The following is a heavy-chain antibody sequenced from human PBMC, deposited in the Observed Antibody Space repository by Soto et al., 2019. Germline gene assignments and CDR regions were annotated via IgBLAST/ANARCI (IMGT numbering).Heavy chain of an antibody. V-gene: IGHV4-61*01. D-gene: IGHD3-10*02. Sequence: PSETLSLTCTVSGGSVSSGSYYWSLIRQPPGKGLEWIGYIYYSGSTNYNPSLKSRVTISVDTSKNQFSLKLSSVTAADTAVYYCARVVLGNWFDPWGQGTLVTVSS. CDR1: GGSVSSGSYY. J-gene: IGHJ5*02. CDR2: IYYSGST. CDR3: ARVVLGNWFDP.